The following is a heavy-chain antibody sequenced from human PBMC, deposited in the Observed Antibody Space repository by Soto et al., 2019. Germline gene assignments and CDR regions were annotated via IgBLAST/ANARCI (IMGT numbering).Heavy chain of an antibody. D-gene: IGHD3-16*02. Sequence: AAVKVSCKASGYTFTGYYMHWVRQAPGQGXEWMGWINPNSGGTNYAQKFQGWVTMTRDTSISTAYMELSRLRSDDTAVYYCAREGYDYVWGSYRSHRPKDNAFDIWGQGTMVTVS. CDR1: GYTFTGYY. V-gene: IGHV1-2*04. CDR3: AREGYDYVWGSYRSHRPKDNAFDI. J-gene: IGHJ3*02. CDR2: INPNSGGT.